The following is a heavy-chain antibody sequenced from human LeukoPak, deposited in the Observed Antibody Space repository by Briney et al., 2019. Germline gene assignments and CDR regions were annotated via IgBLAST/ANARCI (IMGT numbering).Heavy chain of an antibody. V-gene: IGHV3-11*01. J-gene: IGHJ4*02. D-gene: IGHD1-26*01. Sequence: GGSLRLSCAASGFTFSDYYMSWIRQAPGKGLEWVSYISSSGSTIYYAGSVKGRFTISRDNAKNSLYLQMNSLRAEDTAVYYCARDRYASGSYFPLDYWGQGTLVTVSS. CDR1: GFTFSDYY. CDR2: ISSSGSTI. CDR3: ARDRYASGSYFPLDY.